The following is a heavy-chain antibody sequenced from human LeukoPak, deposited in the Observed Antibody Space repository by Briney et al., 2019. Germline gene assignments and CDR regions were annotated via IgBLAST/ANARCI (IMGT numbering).Heavy chain of an antibody. Sequence: ASVKVSCXASGGTFSNYAISWVRQARGQGLEWMGRIIPIFGTANYAQKFQGRVTITTDESTSTAYMELSSLRSEDTAVYYCAKRVAVAGKLDDYWGQGTLVTVSS. J-gene: IGHJ4*02. D-gene: IGHD6-19*01. CDR3: AKRVAVAGKLDDY. CDR1: GGTFSNYA. V-gene: IGHV1-69*05. CDR2: IIPIFGTA.